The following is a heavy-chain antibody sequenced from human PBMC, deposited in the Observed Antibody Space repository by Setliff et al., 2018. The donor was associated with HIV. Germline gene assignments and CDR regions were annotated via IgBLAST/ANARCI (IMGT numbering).Heavy chain of an antibody. CDR1: GYTFTTVR. V-gene: IGHV1-18*04. CDR3: ARDVEHMMDV. J-gene: IGHJ6*02. CDR2: ISTYSDET. Sequence: ASAQVSCKPSGYTFTTVRLSWVRQAPGQGLEWMGRISTYSDETSYAQTLQGRVTMTTDTSTSTAYMELRRLTFDDTAVYYCARDVEHMMDVWGQGTTVTVSS.